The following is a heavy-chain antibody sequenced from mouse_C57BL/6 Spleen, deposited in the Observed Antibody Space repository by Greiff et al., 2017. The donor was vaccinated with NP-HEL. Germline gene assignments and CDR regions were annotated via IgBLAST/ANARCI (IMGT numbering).Heavy chain of an antibody. Sequence: VQLQQSGPELVKPGASVKISCKASGYSFTSYYIHWVKQRPGQGLEWIGWIYPGSGNTKYNEKFKGKATLTADTSSSTAYMQLSSLTSEDSAVYYCAREGHYGYSWFAYWGQGTLVTVSA. D-gene: IGHD2-2*01. V-gene: IGHV1-66*01. J-gene: IGHJ3*01. CDR2: IYPGSGNT. CDR1: GYSFTSYY. CDR3: AREGHYGYSWFAY.